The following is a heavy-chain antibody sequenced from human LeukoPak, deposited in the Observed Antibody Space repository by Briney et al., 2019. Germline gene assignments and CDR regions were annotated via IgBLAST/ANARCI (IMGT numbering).Heavy chain of an antibody. CDR2: ISAYNGNT. Sequence: ASVKVSCKASGYTFTSYGISWVRQAPGQGLEWMGWISAYNGNTNYAQKLQGRVTMTTDTSTSTAYMELRSLRSDDTAVYYCARAWEWDYDIIVSPINFDYWGQGTLVTVSS. J-gene: IGHJ4*02. CDR3: ARAWEWDYDIIVSPINFDY. CDR1: GYTFTSYG. V-gene: IGHV1-18*01. D-gene: IGHD3-22*01.